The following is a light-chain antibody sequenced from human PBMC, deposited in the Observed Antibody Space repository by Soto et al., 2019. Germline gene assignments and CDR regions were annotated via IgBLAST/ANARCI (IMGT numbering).Light chain of an antibody. CDR2: KAS. V-gene: IGKV1-5*03. Sequence: EIEMAQSTSTLSASVGDRVTITCRASQSISSCLAWYQQKPGKAPKLLIYKASTLTSGVPSRFSGSGSGTDFTLSINSLQPEDFATYYCQQSNSYCLKFGRGTKVDIK. J-gene: IGKJ1*01. CDR1: QSISSC. CDR3: QQSNSYCLK.